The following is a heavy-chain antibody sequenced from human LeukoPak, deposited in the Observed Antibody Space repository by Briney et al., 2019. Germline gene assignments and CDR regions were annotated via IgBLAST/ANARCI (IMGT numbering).Heavy chain of an antibody. V-gene: IGHV1-69*13. D-gene: IGHD3-16*01. CDR3: ARRTGSYVWGSGFYFDY. CDR2: IIPIFGTA. CDR1: GGTFSSYA. J-gene: IGHJ4*02. Sequence: ASVKVSCKASGGTFSSYAISWARQAPGQGLEWMGGIIPIFGTANYAQKFQGRVTITADESTSTAYMELSSLRSEDTAVYYCARRTGSYVWGSGFYFDYWGQGTLVTVSS.